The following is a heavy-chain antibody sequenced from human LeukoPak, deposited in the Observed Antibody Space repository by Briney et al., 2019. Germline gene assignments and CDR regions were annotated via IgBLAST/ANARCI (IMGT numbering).Heavy chain of an antibody. V-gene: IGHV3-43*02. J-gene: IGHJ1*01. Sequence: GGSLRLSCAASGFTFCNAWMSWVRQAPGKGLEWVSLISGDGATTYYADSVKGRFNISRDNSKSSLYLQMNSLRSEYSALYYCAKDNQRGGFQHWGQGTLVTVSS. D-gene: IGHD3-16*01. CDR2: ISGDGATT. CDR3: AKDNQRGGFQH. CDR1: GFTFCNAW.